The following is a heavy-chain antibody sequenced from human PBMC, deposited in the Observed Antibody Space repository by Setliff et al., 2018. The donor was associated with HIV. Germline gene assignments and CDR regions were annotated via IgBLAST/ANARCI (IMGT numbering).Heavy chain of an antibody. V-gene: IGHV4-39*07. Sequence: SETLSLTCTVSGGSISSSSYYWGWIRQPPGKGLEWIGSIYYSGNTYYNPSLKSRVVISIDTSSNQFSLNLNSVTAADTAVYYCTRAEQQLPYYYYYYGMDVWGQGTTVTVSS. J-gene: IGHJ6*02. D-gene: IGHD6-13*01. CDR1: GGSISSSSYY. CDR2: IYYSGNT. CDR3: TRAEQQLPYYYYYYGMDV.